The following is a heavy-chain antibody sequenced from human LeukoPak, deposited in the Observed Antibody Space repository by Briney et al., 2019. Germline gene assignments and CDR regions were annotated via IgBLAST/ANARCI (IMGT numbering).Heavy chain of an antibody. CDR1: GFTFSSYG. CDR2: ISYDGSNK. V-gene: IGHV3-30*18. J-gene: IGHJ6*02. CDR3: AKAERGYSGDYAMDV. D-gene: IGHD5-12*01. Sequence: GGSLRLSCATSGFTFSSYGMHWVRQAPGKGLEWVAVISYDGSNKYYGDTVMGRFTISRDNSKNTLYLQMNSLRAEDTAVYYCAKAERGYSGDYAMDVWGQGTTVTVSS.